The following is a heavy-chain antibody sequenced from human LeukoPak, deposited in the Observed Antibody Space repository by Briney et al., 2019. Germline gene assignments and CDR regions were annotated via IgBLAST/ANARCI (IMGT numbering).Heavy chain of an antibody. V-gene: IGHV1-3*01. J-gene: IGHJ4*02. CDR1: GYTFTTYS. CDR2: INAGNGNT. CDR3: ARVPSLYDKSGYNH. Sequence: ASVKVSCKASGYTFTTYSIFWMRQAPGQGLEWMGWINAGNGNTKYSQKLQGRVTITRDTSANTAYVELSSLRSEDTAVYYCARVPSLYDKSGYNHWGQGTLVTVSS. D-gene: IGHD3-22*01.